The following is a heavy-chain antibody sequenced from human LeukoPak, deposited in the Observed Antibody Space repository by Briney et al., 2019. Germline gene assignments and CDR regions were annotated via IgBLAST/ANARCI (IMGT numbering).Heavy chain of an antibody. CDR3: ARGGCLWCSGRNDY. CDR1: GFTFSSYS. V-gene: IGHV3-21*01. CDR2: ISSSSSYI. D-gene: IGHD3-10*02. Sequence: PGGSLRLSCAASGFTFSSYSMNWVRQAPGKGLEWVSSISSSSSYIYYADSAKGRFTISRDNAKNSLYLQMNSLRAEDTAVYYCARGGCLWCSGRNDYWGQGTLVTVSS. J-gene: IGHJ4*02.